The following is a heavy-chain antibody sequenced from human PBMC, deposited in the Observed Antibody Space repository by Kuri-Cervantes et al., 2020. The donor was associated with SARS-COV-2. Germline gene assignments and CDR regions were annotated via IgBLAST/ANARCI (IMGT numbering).Heavy chain of an antibody. CDR1: GGSISSYY. D-gene: IGHD6-13*01. J-gene: IGHJ6*03. Sequence: GSLRLSCTVSGGSISSYYWNWIRQSPGKGLEWIGNIYYSGITNYNPALKSRLTISVDTSKNQFSLNLTSVTAADTAVYYCARVTRAGAAAFRWDYMDVWGKGTTVTVSS. CDR2: IYYSGIT. CDR3: ARVTRAGAAAFRWDYMDV. V-gene: IGHV4-59*01.